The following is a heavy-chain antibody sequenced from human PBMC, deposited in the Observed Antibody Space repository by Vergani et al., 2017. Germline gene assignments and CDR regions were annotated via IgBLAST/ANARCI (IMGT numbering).Heavy chain of an antibody. D-gene: IGHD5-18*01. J-gene: IGHJ4*02. Sequence: QVQLVESGGGVVQPGRSLRLSCAASGFTFSSYGMHWVRQAPGKGLEWVAVIWDDGSNKYYADSVKGRFTISRDNSKNTLYLQMNSLRAEDTAVYYCARDRQPFEWGQGTLVTVSS. CDR1: GFTFSSYG. CDR3: ARDRQPFE. V-gene: IGHV3-33*01. CDR2: IWDDGSNK.